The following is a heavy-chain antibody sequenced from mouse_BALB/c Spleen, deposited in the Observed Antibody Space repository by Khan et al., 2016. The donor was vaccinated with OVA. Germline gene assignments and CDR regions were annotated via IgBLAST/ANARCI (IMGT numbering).Heavy chain of an antibody. Sequence: QIQLVQSGPGLVAPSQSLSITCTVYGYSLTRYGVHWVRQPPGKGLEWLGLIWAGGSTNYNWALMSRLSISIDNSKSLVFLIMNSLQTDDTALYYCARSKYLARYWGQCTTLTVSS. D-gene: IGHD3-3*01. J-gene: IGHJ2*01. CDR2: IWAGGST. CDR1: GYSLTRYG. CDR3: ARSKYLARY. V-gene: IGHV2-9*02.